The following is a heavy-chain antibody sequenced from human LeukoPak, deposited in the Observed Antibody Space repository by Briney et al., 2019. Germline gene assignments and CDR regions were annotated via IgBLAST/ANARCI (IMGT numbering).Heavy chain of an antibody. CDR2: IYTNGSS. J-gene: IGHJ6*03. V-gene: IGHV4-4*07. Sequence: PSETLSLTCTVSGDSVSGFYWTWIRQPAGKGLEWIGRIYTNGSSSYNPSLKSRVTMSVGTSKNQFSLKLTSVTAADTAVYYCARDWQNIVLVPVLYYYHYMDVWGKGTTVTVSS. CDR1: GDSVSGFY. CDR3: ARDWQNIVLVPVLYYYHYMDV. D-gene: IGHD2-2*01.